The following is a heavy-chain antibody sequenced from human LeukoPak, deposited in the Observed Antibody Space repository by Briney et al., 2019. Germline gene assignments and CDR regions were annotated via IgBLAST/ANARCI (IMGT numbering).Heavy chain of an antibody. CDR1: EFIFSDYW. CDR3: MDLGHSD. J-gene: IGHJ4*02. Sequence: GGSLRLSCVASEFIFSDYWMSWVRQAPGKGLEWVANIKQGGREEKYVGSVKGRFIISRDNAKNSLHLQMSSLRVEDTAVYYCMDLGHSDWGQGTLVTVSS. V-gene: IGHV3-7*01. D-gene: IGHD5-12*01. CDR2: IKQGGREE.